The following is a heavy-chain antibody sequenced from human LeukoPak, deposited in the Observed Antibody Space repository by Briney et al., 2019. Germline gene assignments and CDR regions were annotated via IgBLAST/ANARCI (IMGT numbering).Heavy chain of an antibody. Sequence: PGGSLRLSCAASGFTFSTYWMSWVRQAPGRGLAGVANINQDASENYYVASVKGRFTISRDNAENSLDLQMNRLRAEATAVYSCARDHTVAGIVFDSWGQGTLVTVSS. CDR3: ARDHTVAGIVFDS. D-gene: IGHD6-19*01. J-gene: IGHJ4*02. V-gene: IGHV3-7*01. CDR2: INQDASEN. CDR1: GFTFSTYW.